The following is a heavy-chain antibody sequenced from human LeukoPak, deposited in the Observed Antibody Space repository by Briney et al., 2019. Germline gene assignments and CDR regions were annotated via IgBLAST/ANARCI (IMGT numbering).Heavy chain of an antibody. CDR1: GFPFRSYG. D-gene: IGHD3-16*01. CDR3: ARDLGELHNWFDP. CDR2: IWHDASNE. Sequence: PGGSLRLSCAASGFPFRSYGMHWVRQAPGKGLEWVAIIWHDASNEYYADSVKGRFTIYRDNSKNTLYLQMNSLRVEDTAVYYCARDLGELHNWFDPWGQGTLVTVSS. J-gene: IGHJ5*02. V-gene: IGHV3-33*01.